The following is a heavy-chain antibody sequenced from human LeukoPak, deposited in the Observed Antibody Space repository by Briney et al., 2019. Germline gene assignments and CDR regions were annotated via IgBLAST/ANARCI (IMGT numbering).Heavy chain of an antibody. D-gene: IGHD3-10*01. V-gene: IGHV3-7*01. CDR3: ARDKGFGGSSFDY. CDR1: GFTFSSYW. J-gene: IGHJ4*02. CDR2: IKQDGSEK. Sequence: PGGSLRLSCAASGFTFSSYWMSWVRQAPGKGLEWVANIKQDGSEKYYVDSVKGRFTISRDNAENSLYLQMNSLRAEDTAVYYCARDKGFGGSSFDYWGQGTLVTVSS.